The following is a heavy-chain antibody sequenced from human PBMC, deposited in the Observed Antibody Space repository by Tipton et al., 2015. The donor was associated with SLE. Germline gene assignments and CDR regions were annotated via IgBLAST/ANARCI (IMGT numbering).Heavy chain of an antibody. J-gene: IGHJ3*02. CDR2: INHSGSS. Sequence: LRLSCAVYGGSFSGYYWSWIRQPPGKGLEWIGEINHSGSSNYNPSLKSRVTISVDTSKNQFSLKLSSVTAADTAVYYCAGVSRDAFEIWGQGTMVTVSS. CDR1: GGSFSGYY. CDR3: AGVSRDAFEI. D-gene: IGHD2-8*01. V-gene: IGHV4-34*01.